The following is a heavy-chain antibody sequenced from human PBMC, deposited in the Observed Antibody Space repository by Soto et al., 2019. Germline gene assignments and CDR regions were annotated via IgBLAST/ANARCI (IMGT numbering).Heavy chain of an antibody. J-gene: IGHJ4*02. CDR2: ITGSGFST. V-gene: IGHV3-23*01. CDR3: AKAYSSNIYFGY. CDR1: GFIFSSYA. D-gene: IGHD6-19*01. Sequence: EVQLLESGGGLVQPGGSLRLSCAASGFIFSSYAMSWVRQAPGKGLEWVSTITGSGFSTYYADSVKGRFTISRDNSKNTLYLQMNSLRAEDTGIYYCAKAYSSNIYFGYWGQGTLVTVSS.